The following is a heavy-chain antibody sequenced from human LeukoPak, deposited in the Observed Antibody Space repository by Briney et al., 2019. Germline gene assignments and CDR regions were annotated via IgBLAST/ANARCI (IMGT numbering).Heavy chain of an antibody. D-gene: IGHD5-18*01. CDR2: IIPILGIA. J-gene: IGHJ3*02. Sequence: GASVKVSCKASGGTFSSYAISWVRQAPGQGLEWMGRIIPILGIANYAQKFQGRVTITADKSTSTAYMELSSLRSEDTAVYYCARDEAMVRVYDAFDIWGQGTMVTVSS. CDR3: ARDEAMVRVYDAFDI. CDR1: GGTFSSYA. V-gene: IGHV1-69*04.